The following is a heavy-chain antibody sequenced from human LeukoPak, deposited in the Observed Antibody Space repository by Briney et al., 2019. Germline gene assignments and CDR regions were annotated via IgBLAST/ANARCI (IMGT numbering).Heavy chain of an antibody. Sequence: RPSETLSLTCTVSGYSISSGYYWGWIRQPPGKGLEWIGSIYHSGRTYYNPSLKSRATISVDTSKNQFSLKLSSVTAADTAVYYCAGDILTGYYKGSYYYYYMDVWGKGTTVTISS. CDR1: GYSISSGYY. CDR2: IYHSGRT. V-gene: IGHV4-38-2*02. CDR3: AGDILTGYYKGSYYYYYMDV. J-gene: IGHJ6*03. D-gene: IGHD3-9*01.